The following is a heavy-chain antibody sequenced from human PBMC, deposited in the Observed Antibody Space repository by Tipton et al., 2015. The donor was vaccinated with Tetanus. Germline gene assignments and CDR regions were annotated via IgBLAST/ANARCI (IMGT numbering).Heavy chain of an antibody. D-gene: IGHD3-3*01. CDR2: IYESGDT. Sequence: LRLSCTVSGGSIRGGTFYWGWIRQPPGKGLEWIGSIYESGDTYYIPSLKSRVTISVDTSKNQFSLNLNSMAAADTGVYYCARHQGGYFTPFDYWGQGNLVTVSS. J-gene: IGHJ4*02. V-gene: IGHV4-39*01. CDR1: GGSIRGGTFY. CDR3: ARHQGGYFTPFDY.